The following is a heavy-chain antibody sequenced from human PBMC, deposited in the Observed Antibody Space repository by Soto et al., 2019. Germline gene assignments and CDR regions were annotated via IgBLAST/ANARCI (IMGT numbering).Heavy chain of an antibody. CDR1: GVSFSGYY. Sequence: WETLSLTCAIYGVSFSGYYWSWIRQPPGKGLEWIGEINHSGSTNYNPSLKSRVTISVDTSKNQFSLKLSSVTAADTAVYYCARGRGYDILTGFGYYYYYMDVLGKGTTVT. CDR2: INHSGST. V-gene: IGHV4-34*01. CDR3: ARGRGYDILTGFGYYYYYMDV. D-gene: IGHD3-9*01. J-gene: IGHJ6*03.